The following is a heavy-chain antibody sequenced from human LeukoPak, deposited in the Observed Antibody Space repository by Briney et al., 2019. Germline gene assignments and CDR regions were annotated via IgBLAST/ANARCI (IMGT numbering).Heavy chain of an antibody. V-gene: IGHV4-30-4*01. Sequence: SQTLSLTCTVSGGSISSDDYYWSWIRQPPGKGLEWIGYIYYSGSTHYNPSLKSRITISVDTSKNQFSLKLSSVTAADTAVYYCASYYGSGSYPLFNYWGQGTLVTVSS. CDR2: IYYSGST. CDR1: GGSISSDDYY. J-gene: IGHJ4*02. CDR3: ASYYGSGSYPLFNY. D-gene: IGHD3-10*01.